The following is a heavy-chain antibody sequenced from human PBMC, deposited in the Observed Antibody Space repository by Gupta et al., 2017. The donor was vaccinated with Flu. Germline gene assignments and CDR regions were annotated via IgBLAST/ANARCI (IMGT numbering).Heavy chain of an antibody. V-gene: IGHV3-11*01. CDR2: INPTARIK. CDR1: YY. CDR3: ARTGVPYNSEAGYFDL. J-gene: IGHJ2*01. Sequence: YYMSWIRQAPGKGLEWISYINPTARIKRYADSVRGRFTISRDNANNSLFLHIDTLTAEDTAVYYCARTGVPYNSEAGYFDLWGRGTPVTVSS. D-gene: IGHD1-20*01.